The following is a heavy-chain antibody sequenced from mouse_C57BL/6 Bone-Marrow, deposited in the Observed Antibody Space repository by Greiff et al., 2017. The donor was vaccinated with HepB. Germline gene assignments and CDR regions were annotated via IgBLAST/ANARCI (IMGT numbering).Heavy chain of an antibody. Sequence: VQLKESGGGLVQPGGSLKLSCAASGFTFSDYGMAWVRQAPRKGPEWVAFISNLAYSIYYADTVTGRFTISRENAKNTLYLEMSSLRSEDTAMYYCARLIYYDYDEGYFDVWGTGTTVTVSS. V-gene: IGHV5-15*01. CDR3: ARLIYYDYDEGYFDV. D-gene: IGHD2-4*01. CDR2: ISNLAYSI. J-gene: IGHJ1*03. CDR1: GFTFSDYG.